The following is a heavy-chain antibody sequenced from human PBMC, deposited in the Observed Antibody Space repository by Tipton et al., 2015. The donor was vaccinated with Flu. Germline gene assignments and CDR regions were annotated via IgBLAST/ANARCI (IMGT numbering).Heavy chain of an antibody. CDR3: AKDFGGRSDS. J-gene: IGHJ4*02. V-gene: IGHV3-9*01. D-gene: IGHD3-16*01. Sequence: SLRLSCAASGFTLDDYAMHWVRQAPGKGLEWVSGISGNSRIVYYANSVQGRFTISRDNVKNFLYLQMNSLRVEDTAFYYCAKDFGGRSDSWGQGTLVTVSS. CDR1: GFTLDDYA. CDR2: ISGNSRIV.